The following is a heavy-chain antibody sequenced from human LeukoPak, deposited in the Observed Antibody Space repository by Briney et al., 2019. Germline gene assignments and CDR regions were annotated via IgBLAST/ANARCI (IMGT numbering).Heavy chain of an antibody. CDR3: ARDSQNFDWLLSGAFDY. CDR2: INSDGRST. V-gene: IGHV3-74*01. CDR1: GFTFSRYW. D-gene: IGHD3-9*01. J-gene: IGHJ4*02. Sequence: PGFSLRLSCAASGFTFSRYWMHWLRQAPPKGLVWVSRINSDGRSTGHAHSVKGRFTISRDNAKNTLYLQMNSLRAEDTAVYYWARDSQNFDWLLSGAFDYWGQGALVTVSS.